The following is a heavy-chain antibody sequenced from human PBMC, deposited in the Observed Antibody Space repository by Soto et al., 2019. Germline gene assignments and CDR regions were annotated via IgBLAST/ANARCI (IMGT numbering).Heavy chain of an antibody. Sequence: QVQLVETGGEVKKPGASVKVSCKASGYTFINHGISWVRQAPGQGLEWMGWISGYNGKTNYPQKMQGRVTITTDTSTSTAYMEVRSLRSDDTAVYYCVRDEISGAGAFDHWGQGTLVTVSS. CDR1: GYTFINHG. V-gene: IGHV1-18*01. CDR3: VRDEISGAGAFDH. J-gene: IGHJ4*02. D-gene: IGHD6-13*01. CDR2: ISGYNGKT.